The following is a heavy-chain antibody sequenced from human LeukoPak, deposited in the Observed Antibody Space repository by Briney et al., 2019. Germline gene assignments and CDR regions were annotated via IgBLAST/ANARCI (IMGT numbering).Heavy chain of an antibody. Sequence: SETLSLTCTVSGHSISSGYYWGWIRQPPGKGLDWIGSIYHSGSTYYNPSLKSRVTISVDTSKNQFSLKLSSVTAADTAVYYCARARSMATITFDYWGQGTLVTVSS. J-gene: IGHJ4*02. CDR1: GHSISSGYY. V-gene: IGHV4-38-2*02. CDR2: IYHSGST. D-gene: IGHD5-24*01. CDR3: ARARSMATITFDY.